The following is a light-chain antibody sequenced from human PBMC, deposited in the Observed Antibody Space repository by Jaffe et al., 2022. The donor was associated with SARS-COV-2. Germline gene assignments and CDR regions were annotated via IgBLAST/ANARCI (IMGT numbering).Light chain of an antibody. CDR2: GDN. J-gene: IGLJ3*02. CDR1: SSNIGSNN. CDR3: AAWDDSLKRPV. Sequence: QSVLTQPPSASGTPGQRVTISCSGSSSNIGSNNVNWYQQLPGMAPKLLIYGDNQRPSGVPDRFSGSKSGTSMSLAISGLQSEDEADYHCAAWDDSLKRPVFGGGTKLTVL. V-gene: IGLV1-44*01.